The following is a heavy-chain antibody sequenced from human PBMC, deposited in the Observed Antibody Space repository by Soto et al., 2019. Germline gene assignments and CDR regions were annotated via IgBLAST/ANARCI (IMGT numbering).Heavy chain of an antibody. CDR1: GGSFSGYY. CDR3: ASRDKEYYYGSGSYYNSLGYYYYYMDV. V-gene: IGHV4-34*01. D-gene: IGHD3-10*01. Sequence: SETLSLTCAVYGGSFSGYYWSWIRQPPGKGLEWIGEINHSGSTNYNPSLKSRVTISVDTSKNQFSLKLSSVTAADTAVYYCASRDKEYYYGSGSYYNSLGYYYYYMDVWGKGTTVTVSS. J-gene: IGHJ6*03. CDR2: INHSGST.